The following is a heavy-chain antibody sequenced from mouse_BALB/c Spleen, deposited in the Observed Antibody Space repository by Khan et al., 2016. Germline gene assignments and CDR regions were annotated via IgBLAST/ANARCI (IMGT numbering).Heavy chain of an antibody. Sequence: EVELVESGGGLVKPGGSLKLSCAASGFTFSSYAVSWIRQTPENRLEWVASINRGGSTYYPDSVKGRFTSSRDDARNILYLQMVSLRSEDTAMYYCTRLVDYWGQGTSVTVSS. CDR3: TRLVDY. J-gene: IGHJ4*01. CDR2: INRGGST. CDR1: GFTFSSYA. V-gene: IGHV5-6-5*01.